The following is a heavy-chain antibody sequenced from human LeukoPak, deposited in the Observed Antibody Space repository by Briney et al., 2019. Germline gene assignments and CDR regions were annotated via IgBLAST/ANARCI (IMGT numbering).Heavy chain of an antibody. CDR3: ARQYSSGWYAGQYNWFDP. J-gene: IGHJ5*02. V-gene: IGHV5-51*01. Sequence: GESLKISCEGSGYTFTSYWLGWVRQMPGKGLEWMGIIYPGDSDTRYSPSFQGQVTISADKSISTAYLQWSRLKASDTAMYYCARQYSSGWYAGQYNWFDPWGQGTLVTVSS. CDR2: IYPGDSDT. D-gene: IGHD6-19*01. CDR1: GYTFTSYW.